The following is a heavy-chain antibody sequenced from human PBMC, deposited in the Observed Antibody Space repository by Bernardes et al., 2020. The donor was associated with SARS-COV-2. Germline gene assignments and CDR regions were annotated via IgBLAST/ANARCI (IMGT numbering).Heavy chain of an antibody. J-gene: IGHJ4*02. CDR3: ARESQPDVTSIAAALYYFDY. V-gene: IGHV1-2*02. Sequence: ASVKVSCKASGYTFTGYYMHWVRQAPGQGLEWMGWINPNSGGTNYAQKFQGRVTMTRDTSISTAYMELSRLRSDDTAVYYCARESQPDVTSIAAALYYFDYWGQGTLVTVSS. D-gene: IGHD6-13*01. CDR1: GYTFTGYY. CDR2: INPNSGGT.